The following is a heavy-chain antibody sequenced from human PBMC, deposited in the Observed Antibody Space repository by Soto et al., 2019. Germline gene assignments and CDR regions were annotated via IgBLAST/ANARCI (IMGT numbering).Heavy chain of an antibody. CDR1: GGSISSYY. V-gene: IGHV4-59*01. Sequence: SETLSLTCTVSGGSISSYYWSWIRQPPGKGLEWIGYIYYSGSTNYNPSLKSRVTISVDTSKNQFSLKLSSVTAADTAVYYCARDRSRITMPREVYYYYGMDVWGQGTTVTVSS. D-gene: IGHD2-2*01. J-gene: IGHJ6*02. CDR2: IYYSGST. CDR3: ARDRSRITMPREVYYYYGMDV.